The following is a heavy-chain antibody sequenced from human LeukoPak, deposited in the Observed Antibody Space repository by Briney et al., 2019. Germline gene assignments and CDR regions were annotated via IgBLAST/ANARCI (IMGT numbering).Heavy chain of an antibody. J-gene: IGHJ4*02. Sequence: SVKVSCKASGGTFSSYAISWVRQAPGQGLEWMGRIIPILGIANYAQKFQGRVTITADKSTSTAYMELSSLRSEDTAVYYCARGPPRVNFDYWGQGTLVTVSS. CDR3: ARGPPRVNFDY. CDR1: GGTFSSYA. D-gene: IGHD2-21*01. CDR2: IIPILGIA. V-gene: IGHV1-69*04.